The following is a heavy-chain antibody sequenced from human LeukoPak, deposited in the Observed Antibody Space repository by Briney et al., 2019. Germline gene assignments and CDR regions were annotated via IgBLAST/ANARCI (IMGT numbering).Heavy chain of an antibody. D-gene: IGHD3-22*01. J-gene: IGHJ6*02. V-gene: IGHV4-31*03. CDR3: AREIVVVSRYYYGMDV. CDR1: GGSISSGGYY. Sequence: SQTLSLTCTVSGGSISSGGYYWSWIRQHPGTGLEWIGYIYYSGSTYYNPSLKSRVTISVDTSKNQFSLKLSSVTAADTAVYYCAREIVVVSRYYYGMDVWGQGTTVTVSS. CDR2: IYYSGST.